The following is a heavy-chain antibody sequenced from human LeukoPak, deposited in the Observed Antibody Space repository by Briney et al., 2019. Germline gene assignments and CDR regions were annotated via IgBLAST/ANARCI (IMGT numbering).Heavy chain of an antibody. V-gene: IGHV3-64*04. CDR2: ISSNGDNT. CDR1: GLSFSSYA. D-gene: IGHD6-6*01. CDR3: AKDLFEYSSSSAFDY. J-gene: IGHJ4*02. Sequence: PGGSLRLSCSASGLSFSSYAMHWVRQAPGKGLEYVSAISSNGDNTYYADSVKGRFTISRDNSKNTLYLQMNSLRAEDTAVYYCAKDLFEYSSSSAFDYWGQGTLVTVSS.